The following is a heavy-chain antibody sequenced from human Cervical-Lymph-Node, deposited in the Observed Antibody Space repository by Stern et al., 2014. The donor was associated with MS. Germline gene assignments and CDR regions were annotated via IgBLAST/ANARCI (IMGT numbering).Heavy chain of an antibody. J-gene: IGHJ6*02. D-gene: IGHD5-18*01. CDR1: GYSFATYW. V-gene: IGHV5-51*03. CDR3: ARPGDDTAKYGLDV. CDR2: IYPGDFDT. Sequence: VHLVESGAEVKKPGESLKISCKGSGYSFATYWIGWVRQMPGKGLEWMGIIYPGDFDTRYSPSFQGQVTISADKSIGTAYLHWSSLKASDTAMYYCARPGDDTAKYGLDVWGQGTTVTVSS.